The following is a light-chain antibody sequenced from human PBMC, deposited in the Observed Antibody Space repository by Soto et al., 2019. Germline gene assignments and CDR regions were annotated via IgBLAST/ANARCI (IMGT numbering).Light chain of an antibody. V-gene: IGLV2-14*01. Sequence: QSALSQPASVSASPGQSITISCSGTSSDVGDNNYVSWYQQHPGKAPKLIIYEVNNRPSGVSNRFSGSKSGNTASLSISGLQPEDEADYYCSSYTSSSLYVFGTGTKVTVL. CDR2: EVN. CDR3: SSYTSSSLYV. J-gene: IGLJ1*01. CDR1: SSDVGDNNY.